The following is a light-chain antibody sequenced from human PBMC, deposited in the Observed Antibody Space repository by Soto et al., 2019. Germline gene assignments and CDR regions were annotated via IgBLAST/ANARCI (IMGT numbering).Light chain of an antibody. CDR2: DAS. Sequence: EIVLTQSPATLSLSPGERATLSCRASQSVSSYLAWYQQKPGQAPRLLIYDASNRATGIPARFSGSGSGTDLTLTISSLEPEDVAVYYCQQGSNWRRTFGQGTKVEIK. J-gene: IGKJ1*01. CDR1: QSVSSY. CDR3: QQGSNWRRT. V-gene: IGKV3-11*01.